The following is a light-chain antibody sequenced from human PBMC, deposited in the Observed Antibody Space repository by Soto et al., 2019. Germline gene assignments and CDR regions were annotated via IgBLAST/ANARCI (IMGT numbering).Light chain of an antibody. CDR3: QQYGSSPYT. Sequence: XSLSPGERATLSCRASQSVSSSYLAWYQQKPGQAPRLLIYGASNRATGIPDRFSGSGSGTDFTLTISTLEPEDFAVYYCQQYGSSPYTFGQGTKLEIK. CDR2: GAS. CDR1: QSVSSSY. V-gene: IGKV3-20*01. J-gene: IGKJ2*01.